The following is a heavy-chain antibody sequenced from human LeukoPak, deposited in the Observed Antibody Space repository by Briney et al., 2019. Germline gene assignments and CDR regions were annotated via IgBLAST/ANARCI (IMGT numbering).Heavy chain of an antibody. Sequence: PGGSLRLSCAASGFTFSSYSMNWVRQAPGKGLECVSSISSSSSYIYYADSVKGGFTISRDNAKNSLYLQMNSLRAKDTAVYYCARNTGYFDYWGQGTLVTVSS. CDR3: ARNTGYFDY. CDR2: ISSSSSYI. D-gene: IGHD2/OR15-2a*01. V-gene: IGHV3-21*01. J-gene: IGHJ4*02. CDR1: GFTFSSYS.